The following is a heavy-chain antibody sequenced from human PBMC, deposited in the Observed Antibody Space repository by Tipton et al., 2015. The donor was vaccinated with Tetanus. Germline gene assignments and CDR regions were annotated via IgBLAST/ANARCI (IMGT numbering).Heavy chain of an antibody. V-gene: IGHV4-34*01. CDR1: GGSFSGYY. CDR2: INHSGST. Sequence: TLSLTCAVYGGSFSGYYWSWIRQPPGKGLEWIGEINHSGSTNYNPSLKSRVTISVDTSKNQFSLKLSSVTAADTAVYYCARGYCSGGSCYGYWGQGTLVTVSS. D-gene: IGHD2-15*01. J-gene: IGHJ4*02. CDR3: ARGYCSGGSCYGY.